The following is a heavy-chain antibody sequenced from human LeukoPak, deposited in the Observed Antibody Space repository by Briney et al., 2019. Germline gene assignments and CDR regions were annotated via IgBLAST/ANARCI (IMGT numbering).Heavy chain of an antibody. Sequence: GGSLRLSCAASGFTFSSYWMSWVRQAPGKGLEWVAVISYDGSNKYYADSVKGRFTISRDNSKNTLYLQMNSLRAEDTAVYYCAKDMGSRWELALDYWGQGTLVTVSS. CDR3: AKDMGSRWELALDY. CDR2: ISYDGSNK. J-gene: IGHJ4*02. CDR1: GFTFSSYW. V-gene: IGHV3-30*18. D-gene: IGHD1-26*01.